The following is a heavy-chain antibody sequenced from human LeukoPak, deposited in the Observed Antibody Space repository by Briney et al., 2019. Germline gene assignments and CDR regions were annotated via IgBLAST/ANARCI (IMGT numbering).Heavy chain of an antibody. Sequence: SETLSLTCAVYGGSFSGYYWSWIRQPPGKGLEWIGEINHSGSTDYNPSLKSRVTISVDTSKNQFSLKLSSVTAADTAVYYCARRALYCSSTSCDDAFDIWGQGTMVTVSS. V-gene: IGHV4-34*01. CDR1: GGSFSGYY. CDR2: INHSGST. J-gene: IGHJ3*02. CDR3: ARRALYCSSTSCDDAFDI. D-gene: IGHD2-2*01.